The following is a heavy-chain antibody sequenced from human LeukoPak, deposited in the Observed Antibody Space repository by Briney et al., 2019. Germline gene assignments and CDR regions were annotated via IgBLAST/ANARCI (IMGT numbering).Heavy chain of an antibody. CDR1: GFTFSTYT. D-gene: IGHD3-10*01. J-gene: IGHJ4*02. CDR2: ISHDGSIK. Sequence: SGGSLRLSCAASGFTFSTYTMHWVRQAPGKELEWVAVISHDGSIKFNADSVKGRFTISRDNSKNTLYLQMNSLRTEDTALYYCTRDRGSTDFDYWGQGTLVTVSS. V-gene: IGHV3-30*04. CDR3: TRDRGSTDFDY.